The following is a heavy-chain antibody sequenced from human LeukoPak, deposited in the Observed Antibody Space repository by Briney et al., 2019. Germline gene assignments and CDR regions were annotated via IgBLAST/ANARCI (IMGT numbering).Heavy chain of an antibody. CDR2: ISSSGSTV. J-gene: IGHJ4*02. CDR3: ARANGEYDY. D-gene: IGHD4-17*01. Sequence: PGGSLRLSCAASGFTFSSYEMNWVRQAPGKGLEWVSYISSSGSTVYYADSVKGRFTISRDNAKNSLYLQMNSLRAEDTAVYYCARANGEYDYWGQGTLVTVSS. CDR1: GFTFSSYE. V-gene: IGHV3-48*03.